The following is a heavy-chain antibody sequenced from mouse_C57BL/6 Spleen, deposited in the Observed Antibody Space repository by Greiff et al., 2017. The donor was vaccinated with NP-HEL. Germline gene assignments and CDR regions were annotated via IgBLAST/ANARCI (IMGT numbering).Heavy chain of an antibody. V-gene: IGHV5-17*01. CDR1: GFNFSDYG. J-gene: IGHJ3*01. CDR3: ASHDYFRRFAY. D-gene: IGHD2-4*01. CDR2: ISSGSSST. Sequence: EVKLMESGGGLVKPGGSLKLSCAASGFNFSDYGMHWVRQAPEKGLEWVAYISSGSSSTYYADTLKGRFTISRDNAKNTLFLQMTSLRSEDTDMYYCASHDYFRRFAYWGQGTLVTVSA.